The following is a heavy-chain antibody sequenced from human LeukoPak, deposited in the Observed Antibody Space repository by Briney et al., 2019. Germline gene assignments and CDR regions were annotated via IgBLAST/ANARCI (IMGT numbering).Heavy chain of an antibody. CDR1: GFTFSNYN. CDR3: ARAPRGYYDSSGYYSPHYFDY. Sequence: GGSQRLSCAASGFTFSNYNMNWVRQAPGKGLEWVSYISSSNDTIYYAASVKGRFTISRDKAKNSLYLQMDSLRAEDTAVYYCARAPRGYYDSSGYYSPHYFDYWGQGTLVTVSS. V-gene: IGHV3-48*01. J-gene: IGHJ4*02. CDR2: ISSSNDTI. D-gene: IGHD3-22*01.